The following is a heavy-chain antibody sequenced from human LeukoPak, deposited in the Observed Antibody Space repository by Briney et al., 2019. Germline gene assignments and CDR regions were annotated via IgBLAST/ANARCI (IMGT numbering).Heavy chain of an antibody. Sequence: PSETLSLTCTVSGGSISSGDYYWSWIRQPPGKGLEWIGEINHSGSTNYNPSLKSRVTISVDTSKNQFSLKLSSVTAADTAVYYCARGSLTVTTNFDYWGQGTLVTVSS. CDR2: INHSGST. CDR3: ARGSLTVTTNFDY. J-gene: IGHJ4*02. CDR1: GGSISSGDYY. D-gene: IGHD4-17*01. V-gene: IGHV4-39*07.